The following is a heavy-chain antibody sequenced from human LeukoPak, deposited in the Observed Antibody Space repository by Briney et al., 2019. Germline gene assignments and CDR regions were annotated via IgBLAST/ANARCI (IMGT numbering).Heavy chain of an antibody. V-gene: IGHV3-53*01. Sequence: QTGGSLRLSCAASGFAVSSNYMNWVRQAPGKGLEWVSLISSGGTTHYADSVKGRFTFSRDNSKNTLYLQMNSLRAEDTAVYYCAKSHSELYVLGGEIDYWGQGTLVTVSS. CDR3: AKSHSELYVLGGEIDY. D-gene: IGHD2-8*01. J-gene: IGHJ4*02. CDR2: ISSGGTT. CDR1: GFAVSSNY.